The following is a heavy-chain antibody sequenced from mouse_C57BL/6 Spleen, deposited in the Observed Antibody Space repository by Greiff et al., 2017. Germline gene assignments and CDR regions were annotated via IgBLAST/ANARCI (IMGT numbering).Heavy chain of an antibody. J-gene: IGHJ2*01. V-gene: IGHV14-2*01. CDR1: GFNIKDYY. CDR2: IDPEDGET. CDR3: ARSDFITTVVPYY. Sequence: EVKLMESGAELVKPGASVKLSCTASGFNIKDYYMHWVKQRTEQGLEWIGRIDPEDGETKYAPKFQGKATITADTSSNTAYLQLSSLTSEDTAVYYCARSDFITTVVPYYWGQGTTLTVSS. D-gene: IGHD1-1*01.